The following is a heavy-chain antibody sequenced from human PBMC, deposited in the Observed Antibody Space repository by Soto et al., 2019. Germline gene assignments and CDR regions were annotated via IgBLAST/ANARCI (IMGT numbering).Heavy chain of an antibody. V-gene: IGHV1-58*02. CDR1: GFTFTSSA. D-gene: IGHD3-16*01. J-gene: IGHJ4*02. CDR3: ARDVGKLIHPYYFDY. CDR2: IVVGSGNT. Sequence: ASVKVSCKASGFTFTSSAMQWVRQARGQRLEWIGWIVVGSGNTNYAQKFQERVTITRDMSTSTAYMELNSLRSEDTAVYYCARDVGKLIHPYYFDYWGQGTLVTVSS.